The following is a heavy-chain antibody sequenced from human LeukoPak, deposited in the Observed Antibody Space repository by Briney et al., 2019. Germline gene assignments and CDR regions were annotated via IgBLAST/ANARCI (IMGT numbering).Heavy chain of an antibody. CDR2: IYTSGST. D-gene: IGHD2-2*02. V-gene: IGHV4-4*07. CDR3: AREPSPDLLYGSYYYYMDV. CDR1: GGSISSYY. J-gene: IGHJ6*03. Sequence: PSETLSLTCTVSGGSISSYYWSWIRQPAGKGLEWIGRIYTSGSTNYNPSLKSRVTMSVDTSKNQFSLKLSSVTAADTAVYYCAREPSPDLLYGSYYYYMDVWGKGTTVTISS.